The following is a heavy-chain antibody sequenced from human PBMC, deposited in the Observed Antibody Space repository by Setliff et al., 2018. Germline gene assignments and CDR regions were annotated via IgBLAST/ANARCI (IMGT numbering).Heavy chain of an antibody. Sequence: GASVKVSCKASGYTFSVYYIHWLRQAPGQGLEWMGWINPNRGDTSSAQNFQGRVTMTRDTSISTAYMEMSSLRSDDTAVYFCARGAYGGNPHFLGQGTLVTVSS. CDR1: GYTFSVYY. J-gene: IGHJ4*02. D-gene: IGHD4-17*01. CDR2: INPNRGDT. CDR3: ARGAYGGNPHF. V-gene: IGHV1-2*02.